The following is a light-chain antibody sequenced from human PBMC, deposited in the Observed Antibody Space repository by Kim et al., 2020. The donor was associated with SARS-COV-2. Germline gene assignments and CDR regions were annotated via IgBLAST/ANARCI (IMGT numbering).Light chain of an antibody. CDR3: QKYNSVPWT. V-gene: IGKV1-27*01. Sequence: DIQMTQSPSSLSASVGDRVTITCRASQGISNYLAWYQQKPGKVPKLLIFAATTLQSGVPSRFSGSGSGTDFTLTISSLQAEDVATYYCQKYNSVPWTFGQGTKVDIK. J-gene: IGKJ1*01. CDR2: AAT. CDR1: QGISNY.